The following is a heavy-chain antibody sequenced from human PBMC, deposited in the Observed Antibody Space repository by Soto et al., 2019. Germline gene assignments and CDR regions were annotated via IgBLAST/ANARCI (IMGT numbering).Heavy chain of an antibody. D-gene: IGHD2-15*01. CDR1: GYSFGNYG. CDR3: ARYCSSAGCYSSP. V-gene: IGHV1-18*01. Sequence: QIPLVQSGTVVKKPGASVKVSCKASGYSFGNYGITWVRQAPGQGLEWMGYISAYNGDTNYAQKFQGRVTMTTDTSTSTAYMELRSLTSDDTAVYYCARYCSSAGCYSSPWGQGTLVTVSS. CDR2: ISAYNGDT. J-gene: IGHJ5*02.